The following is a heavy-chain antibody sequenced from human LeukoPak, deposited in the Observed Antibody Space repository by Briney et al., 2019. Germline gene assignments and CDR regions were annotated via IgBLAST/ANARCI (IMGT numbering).Heavy chain of an antibody. Sequence: PGGSLRLSCAASGFTFSSYSMNWVRQAPGKGLEWVSSISSSSSYIYYADSVKGRFTISRDNAKNSLYLQMNSLRAEDTAVYYCARDQGMVVIAIGHDAFDIWGQGTMVTVSS. V-gene: IGHV3-21*01. CDR2: ISSSSSYI. D-gene: IGHD2-21*01. CDR3: ARDQGMVVIAIGHDAFDI. J-gene: IGHJ3*02. CDR1: GFTFSSYS.